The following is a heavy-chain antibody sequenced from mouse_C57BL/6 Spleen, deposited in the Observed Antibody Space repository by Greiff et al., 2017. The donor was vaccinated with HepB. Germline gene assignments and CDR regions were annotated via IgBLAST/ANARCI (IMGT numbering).Heavy chain of an antibody. V-gene: IGHV1-26*01. CDR2: INPNNGGT. CDR1: GYTFTDYY. CDR3: AREGYDYDHGGHAMDY. Sequence: EVQLQQSGPELVKPGASVKISCKASGYTFTDYYMNWVKQSHGKSLEWIGDINPNNGGTSYNQKFKGKATLTVDKSSSTAYMELRSLTSEDSAVYYGAREGYDYDHGGHAMDYWGQGTSVTVSS. J-gene: IGHJ4*01. D-gene: IGHD2-4*01.